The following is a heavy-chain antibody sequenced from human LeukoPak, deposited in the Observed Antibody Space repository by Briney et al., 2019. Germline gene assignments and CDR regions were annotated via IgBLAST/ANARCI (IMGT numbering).Heavy chain of an antibody. J-gene: IGHJ4*02. CDR2: IKQDGSEK. CDR1: GFTFSSYW. Sequence: PGGSLRLSCAASGFTFSSYWMSWVRQAPGKGLEWVANIKQDGSEKYYVDSVKGRFTISRDSAKNSLYLQMNSLRAEDTAVYYCARVGEYYYDSSGYLSFDYWGQGTLVTVSS. V-gene: IGHV3-7*03. CDR3: ARVGEYYYDSSGYLSFDY. D-gene: IGHD3-22*01.